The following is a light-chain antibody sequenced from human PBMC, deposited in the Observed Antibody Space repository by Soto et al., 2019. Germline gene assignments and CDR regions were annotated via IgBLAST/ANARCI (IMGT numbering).Light chain of an antibody. J-gene: IGKJ1*01. V-gene: IGKV3-20*01. CDR1: QTVRNNY. CDR3: QQYGSSRT. CDR2: DAS. Sequence: GLTQSAGTLSLSPGERATLSCRASQTVRNNYLAWYQQKPGQAPRLLIYDASSRATGIPDRFSGGGSGTDFTLTISRLEPEDFAVYYCQQYGSSRTFGQGTKVDIK.